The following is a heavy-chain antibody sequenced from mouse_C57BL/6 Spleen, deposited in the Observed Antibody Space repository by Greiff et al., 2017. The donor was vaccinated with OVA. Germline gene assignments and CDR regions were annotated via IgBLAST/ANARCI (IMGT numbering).Heavy chain of an antibody. V-gene: IGHV1-26*01. CDR3: ARDPSIDPYAMDD. CDR2: INPNNGGT. CDR1: GYTFTDYY. Sequence: EVQLQQSGPELVKPGASVKISCKASGYTFTDYYMNWVKQSHGKSLEWIGDINPNNGGTSYNQKFKGKATLTVDKSSSTAYMELRSLTSEDSAVYYCARDPSIDPYAMDDWGQGTSVTVSS. J-gene: IGHJ4*01. D-gene: IGHD2-3*01.